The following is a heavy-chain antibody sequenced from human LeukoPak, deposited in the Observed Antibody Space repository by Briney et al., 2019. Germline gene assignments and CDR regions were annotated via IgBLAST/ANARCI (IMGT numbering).Heavy chain of an antibody. CDR1: GFTIRSYA. CDR3: ARDGAWNWNYLSN. V-gene: IGHV3-30*04. Sequence: PGRSLRLSCAASGFTIRSYAMHWVRQAPGKGLEWVAVISYDGSNKYYADSVKGRFTISRDNSKNTLYLQMNSLRAEDTAVYYCARDGAWNWNYLSNWGQGTLVTVSS. CDR2: ISYDGSNK. D-gene: IGHD1-7*01. J-gene: IGHJ4*02.